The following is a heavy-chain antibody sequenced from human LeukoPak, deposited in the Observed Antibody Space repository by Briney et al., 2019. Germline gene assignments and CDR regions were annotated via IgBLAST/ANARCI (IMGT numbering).Heavy chain of an antibody. Sequence: SQTLSLTCTVSGGSISSYYWSWIRQPAGKGLEWIGRIYTSGSTNYNPSLKSRVTMSVDTSKNQFSLKLSSVTAADTAVYYCARDGGGSSWSYYFDYWGQGTLVTVSS. CDR3: ARDGGGSSWSYYFDY. V-gene: IGHV4-4*07. CDR1: GGSISSYY. D-gene: IGHD6-13*01. J-gene: IGHJ4*02. CDR2: IYTSGST.